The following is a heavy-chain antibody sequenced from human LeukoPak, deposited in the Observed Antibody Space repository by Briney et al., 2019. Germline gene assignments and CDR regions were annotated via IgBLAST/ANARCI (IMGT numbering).Heavy chain of an antibody. J-gene: IGHJ3*02. Sequence: SETLSLTCTVSGGSISSYYWSWIRQPPGKGLEWIGYIYNSGSTNYNPSLKSRVTISVDTSKNQFSLKLSSVTAADTAVYYCARHRHYDTLHDAFDIRGQGTMVTVSS. CDR2: IYNSGST. V-gene: IGHV4-59*08. D-gene: IGHD3-9*01. CDR3: ARHRHYDTLHDAFDI. CDR1: GGSISSYY.